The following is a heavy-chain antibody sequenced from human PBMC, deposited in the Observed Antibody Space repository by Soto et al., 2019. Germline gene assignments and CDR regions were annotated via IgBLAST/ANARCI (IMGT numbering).Heavy chain of an antibody. CDR2: IYWDDDK. D-gene: IGHD3-10*01. Sequence: SGPTLVNPTQTLTLTCTFSGFSLSTNEVSVGWIRQPPGKALEWLALIYWDDDKRYSPSLKSRLTITKDTSKNQVVLTMTNMDPVDTATYYCAPRLLWFGESIAFDYWRQGTLDTVSS. J-gene: IGHJ4*02. CDR3: APRLLWFGESIAFDY. V-gene: IGHV2-5*02. CDR1: GFSLSTNEVS.